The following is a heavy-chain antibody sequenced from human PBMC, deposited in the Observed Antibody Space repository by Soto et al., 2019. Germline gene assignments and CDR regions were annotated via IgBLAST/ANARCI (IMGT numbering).Heavy chain of an antibody. V-gene: IGHV4-59*06. D-gene: IGHD5-18*01. Sequence: SETLSLTCTVSGSSISSYYWSWIRQHPGKGLEWIGYIYYSGSTYYNPSLKSRVTISVDTSKNQFSLKLSSVTAADTAVYYCARIGYGYDADYWGQGTLVTVSS. CDR2: IYYSGST. CDR1: GSSISSYY. CDR3: ARIGYGYDADY. J-gene: IGHJ4*02.